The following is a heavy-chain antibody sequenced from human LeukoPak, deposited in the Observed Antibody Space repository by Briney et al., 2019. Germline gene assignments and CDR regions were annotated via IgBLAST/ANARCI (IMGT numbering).Heavy chain of an antibody. Sequence: GGSLRLSCAASGFTFSSYGMHWVRQAPGKGLEWVAFIRYDGSNKYYTDSVKGRFTISRDNSKNTLYMQMNSLRAEGTAVYYCARLLPPYYGSGSYGVDYWGQGTLVTVSS. J-gene: IGHJ4*02. CDR3: ARLLPPYYGSGSYGVDY. CDR2: IRYDGSNK. D-gene: IGHD3-10*01. CDR1: GFTFSSYG. V-gene: IGHV3-30*02.